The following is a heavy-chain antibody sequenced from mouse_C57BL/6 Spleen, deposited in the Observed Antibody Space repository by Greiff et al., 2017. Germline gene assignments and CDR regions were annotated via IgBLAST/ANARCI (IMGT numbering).Heavy chain of an antibody. CDR1: GYTFTDYY. Sequence: EVQLQQSGPVLVKPGASVKMSCKASGYTFTDYYMNWVKQSHGKSLEWIGVINPYNGGTSYNQKFKGKATLTVDKSSSTAYMELNSLTSEDSAVYYCARYGSSYDYAMDYWGQGTSVTVSS. J-gene: IGHJ4*01. CDR2: INPYNGGT. V-gene: IGHV1-19*01. CDR3: ARYGSSYDYAMDY. D-gene: IGHD1-1*01.